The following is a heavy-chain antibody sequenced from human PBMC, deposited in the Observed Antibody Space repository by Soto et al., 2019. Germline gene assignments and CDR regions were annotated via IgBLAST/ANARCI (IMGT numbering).Heavy chain of an antibody. J-gene: IGHJ5*02. Sequence: QVQLQQWGAGLLKPSETLSLTCAVYGGSFSGYYWSWIRQPPGKGLEWIGEINHSGSTNYNPSLKSRVTISVDTSKNQFSPKLSSVTAADTAVYYCARAGWSWNWFDPWGQGTLVTVSS. CDR3: ARAGWSWNWFDP. D-gene: IGHD3-10*01. V-gene: IGHV4-34*01. CDR2: INHSGST. CDR1: GGSFSGYY.